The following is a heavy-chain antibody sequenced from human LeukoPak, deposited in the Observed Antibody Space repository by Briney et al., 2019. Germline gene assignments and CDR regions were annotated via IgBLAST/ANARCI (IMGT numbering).Heavy chain of an antibody. D-gene: IGHD4-11*01. Sequence: SETLSLTCALSGGSFSNYYWGWIRQPPGKGLEWIGSSYYSGSTYYNPSLKSRVTISVDTSKNQFSLKLSSVTAADTAVYYCARDGSFGNYDYWGQGTLVTVSS. CDR2: SYYSGST. J-gene: IGHJ4*02. CDR3: ARDGSFGNYDY. CDR1: GGSFSNYY. V-gene: IGHV4-39*07.